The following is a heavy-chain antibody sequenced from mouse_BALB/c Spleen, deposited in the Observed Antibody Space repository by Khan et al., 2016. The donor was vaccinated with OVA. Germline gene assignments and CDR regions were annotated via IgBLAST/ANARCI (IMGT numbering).Heavy chain of an antibody. D-gene: IGHD2-2*01. CDR1: GYSFTSYY. CDR2: IDPFSGGS. V-gene: IGHV1-31*01. CDR3: TRHGYVAWFTF. J-gene: IGHJ3*01. Sequence: EVQLKQSGPELMKPGASVKISCKASGYSFTSYYIHWMLQSHGNSLEWIGYIDPFSGGSNYNQKFKDKATFTVNKSSSTAYLHLSNLTSEGSAVYDCTRHGYVAWFTFWGQGTLVTVSA.